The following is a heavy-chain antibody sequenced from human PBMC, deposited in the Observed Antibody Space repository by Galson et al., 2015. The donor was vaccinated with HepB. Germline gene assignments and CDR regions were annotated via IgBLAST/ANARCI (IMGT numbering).Heavy chain of an antibody. J-gene: IGHJ3*02. CDR1: GFTFSSYA. CDR3: ARGLMSRWAEYYYDSSGYSDDAFDI. CDR2: ISYDGSNK. Sequence: SLRLSCAASGFTFSSYAMHWVRQAPGKGLEWVAVISYDGSNKYYADSVKGRFTISRDNSKNTLYLQMNSLRAEDTAVYYCARGLMSRWAEYYYDSSGYSDDAFDIWGQGTMVTVSS. V-gene: IGHV3-30-3*01. D-gene: IGHD3-22*01.